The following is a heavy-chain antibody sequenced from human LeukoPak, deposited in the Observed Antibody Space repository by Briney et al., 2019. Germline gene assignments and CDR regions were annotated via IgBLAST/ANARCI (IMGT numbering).Heavy chain of an antibody. D-gene: IGHD1-26*01. Sequence: GGSLRLSCAASGFTFSDYYMSWIRQAPGKGLEWVSYISSSGSTIYYADSAKGRFTISRDNAKNSLYLQMNSLRAEDTAVYYCAKDRNSGSYALYYWGQGTLVTVSS. CDR1: GFTFSDYY. CDR2: ISSSGSTI. J-gene: IGHJ4*02. CDR3: AKDRNSGSYALYY. V-gene: IGHV3-11*04.